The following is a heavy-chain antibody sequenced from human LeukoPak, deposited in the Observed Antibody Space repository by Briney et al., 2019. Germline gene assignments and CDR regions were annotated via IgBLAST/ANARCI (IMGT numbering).Heavy chain of an antibody. CDR3: AVGAAGLDY. D-gene: IGHD6-13*01. CDR1: GFTFTSYW. V-gene: IGHV3-74*01. J-gene: IGHJ4*02. Sequence: PGGSLRLSCAASGFTFTSYWIHWVRQAPGKGLVWVSRINSDGSSASYADSVKGRFTISRDNAKNALYLQMNRLRAEDTAVYYCAVGAAGLDYWGQGTQVTVSS. CDR2: INSDGSSA.